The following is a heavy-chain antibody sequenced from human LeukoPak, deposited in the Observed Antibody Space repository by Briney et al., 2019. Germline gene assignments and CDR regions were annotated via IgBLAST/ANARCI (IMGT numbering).Heavy chain of an antibody. V-gene: IGHV1-69*01. CDR1: GGTFSSYA. CDR3: ARDRPLLNWLDP. J-gene: IGHJ5*02. Sequence: SVKVSCKASGGTFSSYAISWVRQAPGQGLEWMGGIIPIFGTANYAQKFQGRVTITADESTSTAYMELSSLRSEDTAVYYCARDRPLLNWLDPWGQGTLVTVSS. CDR2: IIPIFGTA.